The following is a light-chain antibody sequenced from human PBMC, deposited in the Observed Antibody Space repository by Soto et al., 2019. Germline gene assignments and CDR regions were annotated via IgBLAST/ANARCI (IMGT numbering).Light chain of an antibody. J-gene: IGLJ1*01. CDR2: DVS. Sequence: SVLNQPSSVFWSPGQSITITRTGASNAVGGYNYVSWYQQHPGKAPKVLISDVSNRPSGISNRFSGSKSGNTASLTISGLQAEDEADYYCSSYTSIDAWVFGTGTKVTVL. V-gene: IGLV2-14*03. CDR1: SNAVGGYNY. CDR3: SSYTSIDAWV.